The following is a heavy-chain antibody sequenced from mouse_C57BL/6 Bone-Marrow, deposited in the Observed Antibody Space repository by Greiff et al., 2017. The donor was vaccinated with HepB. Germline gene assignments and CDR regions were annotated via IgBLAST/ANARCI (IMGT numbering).Heavy chain of an antibody. D-gene: IGHD1-1*01. V-gene: IGHV1-63*01. CDR1: GYTFTNYW. CDR3: ARLGYYGSSSFAY. Sequence: QVQLQQSGAELVRPGTSVKMSCKASGYTFTNYWIGWAKQRPGHGLEWIGDIYPGGGYTNYTEKFKGKATLTADKSSSPAYMQFSSLTSEDSAIYYCARLGYYGSSSFAYWGQGTLVTVSA. CDR2: IYPGGGYT. J-gene: IGHJ3*01.